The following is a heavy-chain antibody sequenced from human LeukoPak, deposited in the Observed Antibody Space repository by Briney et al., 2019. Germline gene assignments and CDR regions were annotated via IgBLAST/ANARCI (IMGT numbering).Heavy chain of an antibody. CDR2: ISPSGDIT. V-gene: IGHV3-23*01. Sequence: AGGSLRLSCAGSGFSFSRHGMNWVRQAPGKGLEWVSGISPSGDITYYTDSVRGRFTISRDNFKNTLSLQVNSLRAEDTAMYYCAKDDDWGRYKHWGQGTLVTVSS. J-gene: IGHJ1*01. CDR3: AKDDDWGRYKH. CDR1: GFSFSRHG. D-gene: IGHD3-9*01.